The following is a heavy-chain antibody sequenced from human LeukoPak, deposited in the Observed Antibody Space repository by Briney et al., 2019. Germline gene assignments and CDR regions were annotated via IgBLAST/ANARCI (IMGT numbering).Heavy chain of an antibody. CDR1: GYAFTGYY. CDR3: ARVLLLWSQYYFDY. CDR2: ISPYNGHT. J-gene: IGHJ4*02. D-gene: IGHD2-15*01. Sequence: ASVKVSCKASGYAFTGYYMHWVRQAPGQGLEWMGWISPYNGHTVYAQKLQGRGTMTTDTSTTTAYLDLRSLGSDDTAVYYCARVLLLWSQYYFDYWGQGTQVTVSS. V-gene: IGHV1-18*04.